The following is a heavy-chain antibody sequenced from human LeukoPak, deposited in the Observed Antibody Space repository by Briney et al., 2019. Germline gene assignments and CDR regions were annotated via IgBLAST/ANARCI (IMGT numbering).Heavy chain of an antibody. V-gene: IGHV3-23*01. D-gene: IGHD5-12*01. Sequence: PGGSLRPSCAGSGFTFSSYAMSWVRQAPGKGLEWVSAIGGSGGSTYYADSVKGRFTVSRDNSKNTLYLQMNSLRAEDTAVYYCAKVIGGYSWYYDYWGQGTLATVSS. CDR2: IGGSGGST. CDR1: GFTFSSYA. J-gene: IGHJ4*02. CDR3: AKVIGGYSWYYDY.